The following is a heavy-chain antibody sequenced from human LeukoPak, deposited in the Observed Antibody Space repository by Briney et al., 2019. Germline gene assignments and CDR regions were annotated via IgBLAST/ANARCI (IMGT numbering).Heavy chain of an antibody. CDR1: GYTFTGYY. J-gene: IGHJ4*02. CDR3: ARGRQRAAYYYDSSGYWVY. CDR2: INPNSGGT. Sequence: ASVKASCKASGYTFTGYYMHWVRQAPGQGLEWMGRINPNSGGTNYAQKFQGRVTMTRDTSISTAYMELSRLRSDDTAVYYCARGRQRAAYYYDSSGYWVYWGQGTLVTVSS. V-gene: IGHV1-2*06. D-gene: IGHD3-22*01.